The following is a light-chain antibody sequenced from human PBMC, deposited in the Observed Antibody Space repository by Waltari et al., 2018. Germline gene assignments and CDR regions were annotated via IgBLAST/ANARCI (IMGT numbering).Light chain of an antibody. Sequence: QSALTQPASVSGSPGPSITISCTGTSSDVGGYNFVPWFQQHPGKAPKLMIYEVSNRPSGVSNRFSGSKSGNTASLTISGLQAEDEADYYCSSCTASDTLVVFGTGTKVTVL. J-gene: IGLJ1*01. CDR2: EVS. CDR1: SSDVGGYNF. CDR3: SSCTASDTLVV. V-gene: IGLV2-14*01.